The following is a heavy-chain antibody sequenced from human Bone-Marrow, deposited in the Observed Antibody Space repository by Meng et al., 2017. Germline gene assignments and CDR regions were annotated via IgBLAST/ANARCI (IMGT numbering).Heavy chain of an antibody. CDR2: IKQDGSEK. CDR1: GFTFSSYW. Sequence: GGSLRLSCAASGFTFSSYWMSWVRQAPGKGLEWVANIKQDGSEKYYVDSVKGRFTISRDNAKNSLYLQMNSLRAEDTAVYYCARGVSSRWGEYFQHWGQGTLVTVSS. V-gene: IGHV3-7*01. J-gene: IGHJ1*01. CDR3: ARGVSSRWGEYFQH. D-gene: IGHD6-13*01.